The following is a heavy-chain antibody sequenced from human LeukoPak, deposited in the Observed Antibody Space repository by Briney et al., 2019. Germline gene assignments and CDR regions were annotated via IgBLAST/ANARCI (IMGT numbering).Heavy chain of an antibody. CDR3: ARGTLAGYFLGF. Sequence: GGSLRLSCVASGFTFSSFAMSWVRQAPGKGLEWVSAVSGSGGTTYYADSVKGRFTISRDNSRNTLYLQMNSLRAEDTAVYYCARGTLAGYFLGFWGQGTLVTVSS. CDR1: GFTFSSFA. J-gene: IGHJ4*02. D-gene: IGHD3-9*01. V-gene: IGHV3-23*01. CDR2: VSGSGGTT.